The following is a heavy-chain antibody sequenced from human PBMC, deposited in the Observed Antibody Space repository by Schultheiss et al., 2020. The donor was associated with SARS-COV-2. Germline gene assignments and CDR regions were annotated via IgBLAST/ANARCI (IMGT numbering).Heavy chain of an antibody. CDR3: AKVNDYSNYGYYFDY. Sequence: GGERRLSCAASGFTFSSYSMNWVRQAPGKGLEWVSSISSSGSTIYYADSVKGRFTISRDNAKNSLYLQMNSLRAEDTAVYYCAKVNDYSNYGYYFDYWGQGTLVTVSS. CDR1: GFTFSSYS. D-gene: IGHD4-11*01. CDR2: ISSSGSTI. J-gene: IGHJ4*02. V-gene: IGHV3-21*04.